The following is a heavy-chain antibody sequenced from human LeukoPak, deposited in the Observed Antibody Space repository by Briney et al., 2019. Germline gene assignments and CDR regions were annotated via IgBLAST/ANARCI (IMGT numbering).Heavy chain of an antibody. CDR1: GGTFSSYA. J-gene: IGHJ3*01. V-gene: IGHV1-2*02. CDR3: ARYFGHFVDAFDV. CDR2: ISPSSGAT. Sequence: ASVKVSCKASGGTFSSYAISWVRQAPGQGLEWMGWISPSSGATNDAQKFQGRVTMTRDTSINTAYMELTSMTSDDTAVYFCARYFGHFVDAFDVWGQGTVVTVSS. D-gene: IGHD3-10*01.